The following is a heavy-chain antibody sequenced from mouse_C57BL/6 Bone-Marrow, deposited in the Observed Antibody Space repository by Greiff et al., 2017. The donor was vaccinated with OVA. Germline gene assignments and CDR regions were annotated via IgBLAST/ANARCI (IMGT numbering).Heavy chain of an antibody. D-gene: IGHD1-1*01. CDR2: INPGSGGT. CDR1: GYAFTNYL. V-gene: IGHV1-54*01. Sequence: QVQLQQSGAELVRPGTLVKVSCKASGYAFTNYLIEWVKQKPGQGLEWIGVINPGSGGTNYNEKFKGKATLTADKSSSTAYMQLSSLTSEDSAVYFCARDYGSAWGQGTTLTVSS. CDR3: ARDYGSA. J-gene: IGHJ2*01.